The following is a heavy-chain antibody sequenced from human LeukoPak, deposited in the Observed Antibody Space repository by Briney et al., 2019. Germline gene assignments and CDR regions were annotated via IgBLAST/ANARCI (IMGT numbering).Heavy chain of an antibody. CDR2: INWNGGST. CDR1: GFTFDDYG. Sequence: GGSLRLSCAASGFTFDDYGMSWVRQAPGKGLEWVSGINWNGGSTGYADSVKGRFTISRDNAKNSLYLQMNSLRAEDTALYYCARGRPTTIFGVANNWFDPWGQGTLVTVSS. CDR3: ARGRPTTIFGVANNWFDP. D-gene: IGHD3-3*01. J-gene: IGHJ5*02. V-gene: IGHV3-20*04.